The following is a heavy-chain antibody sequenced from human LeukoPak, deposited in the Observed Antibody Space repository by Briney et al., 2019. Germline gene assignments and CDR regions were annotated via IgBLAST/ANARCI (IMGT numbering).Heavy chain of an antibody. CDR2: INPNSGGT. Sequence: ASVKVSCKASGYTFTGYYMHWVRQAPGQGLEWMGWINPNSGGTNYAQKFQGWVTMTRDTSISTAYMELSRLRSDDTAVYYCARDHYYYDSSGYSYYFDYWGQGTLVTVSS. V-gene: IGHV1-2*04. CDR1: GYTFTGYY. J-gene: IGHJ4*02. D-gene: IGHD3-22*01. CDR3: ARDHYYYDSSGYSYYFDY.